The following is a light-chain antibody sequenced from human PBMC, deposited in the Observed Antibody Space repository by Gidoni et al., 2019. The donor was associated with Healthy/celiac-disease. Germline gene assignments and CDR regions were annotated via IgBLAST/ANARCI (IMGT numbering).Light chain of an antibody. J-gene: IGKJ2*04. Sequence: IQMTQSPSSLSASVGDRVTITCRASQSISSYLNWYQQKPGKAPKVLIYAASSLQSGVPSRFSGSGSGSDFTLTISSLQPEDFATYYCQQSYSTPCSFGQGTKLEIK. CDR2: AAS. V-gene: IGKV1-39*01. CDR3: QQSYSTPCS. CDR1: QSISSY.